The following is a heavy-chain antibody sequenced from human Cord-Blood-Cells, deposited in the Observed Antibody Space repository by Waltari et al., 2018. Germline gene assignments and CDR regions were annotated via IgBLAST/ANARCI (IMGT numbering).Heavy chain of an antibody. CDR2: ISSSGSTI. D-gene: IGHD3-3*01. J-gene: IGHJ4*02. Sequence: GLEWVSYISSSGSTIYYADSVKGRFTISRDNAKNSLYLQMNSLRAEDTAVYYCARAGGDFWSEGFDYWGQGTLVTVSS. CDR3: ARAGGDFWSEGFDY. V-gene: IGHV3-11*04.